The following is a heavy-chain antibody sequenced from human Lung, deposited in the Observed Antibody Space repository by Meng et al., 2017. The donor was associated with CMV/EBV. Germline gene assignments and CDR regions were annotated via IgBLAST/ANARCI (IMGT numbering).Heavy chain of an antibody. D-gene: IGHD1-26*01. CDR3: VAYLVGIGGRGY. CDR2: LYSTGTD. Sequence: SETLSLTCSVSGVSVSNDDYHWSWIRQSPGKGLEWIGQLYSTGTDTFNPSLMSRVTISKDTSKNRFSLTLTSVTAADTAVYFCVAYLVGIGGRGYWGQGRMVTVSS. V-gene: IGHV4-61*08. CDR1: GVSVSNDDYH. J-gene: IGHJ4*02.